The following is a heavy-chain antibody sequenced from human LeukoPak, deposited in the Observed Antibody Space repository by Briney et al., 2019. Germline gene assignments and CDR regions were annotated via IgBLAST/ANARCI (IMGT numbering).Heavy chain of an antibody. Sequence: GGSLRLSCAASGLTFSDYYMSWIRQAPGKGLEWVSYISSSGSTIYYADSVRGRFTISRDNAKNSLYLQMNSLRAEDTAVYYCARYIITMVRGVYYYYYYMDVWGKGTTVTVSS. CDR2: ISSSGSTI. CDR3: ARYIITMVRGVYYYYYYMDV. CDR1: GLTFSDYY. J-gene: IGHJ6*03. V-gene: IGHV3-11*04. D-gene: IGHD3-10*01.